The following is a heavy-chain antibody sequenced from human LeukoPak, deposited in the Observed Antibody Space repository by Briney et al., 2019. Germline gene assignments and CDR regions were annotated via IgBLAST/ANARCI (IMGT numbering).Heavy chain of an antibody. CDR1: GYTFTSYG. V-gene: IGHV1-18*01. CDR2: ISAYNGNT. CDR3: ARVLIPEDRSDGYRPVEGY. D-gene: IGHD5-24*01. Sequence: GASVKVSCKASGYTFTSYGISWVRQAPGQGLEWMGWISAYNGNTNYAQKLQGRVTMTTDTSTSTAYMELRSLRSDDTAVYYCARVLIPEDRSDGYRPVEGYWGQGTLVTVSS. J-gene: IGHJ4*02.